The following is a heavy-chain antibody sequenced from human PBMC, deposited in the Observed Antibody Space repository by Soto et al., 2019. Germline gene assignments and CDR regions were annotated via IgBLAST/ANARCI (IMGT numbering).Heavy chain of an antibody. Sequence: ASVKVSCKASGYTFTSYYMHWVRQAPGQGFEWMGIINPSGGSTSYAQKFQGRVTMTRDTSTSTVYMELSSLRSEDTAVYYCARSSSSLSPYYYYGMDVWGQGTTVTVSS. CDR1: GYTFTSYY. D-gene: IGHD6-13*01. CDR3: ARSSSSLSPYYYYGMDV. V-gene: IGHV1-46*01. CDR2: INPSGGST. J-gene: IGHJ6*02.